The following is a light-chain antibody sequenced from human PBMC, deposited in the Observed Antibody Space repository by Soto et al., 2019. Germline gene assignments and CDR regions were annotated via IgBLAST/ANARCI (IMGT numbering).Light chain of an antibody. CDR3: QQFGRSQYT. V-gene: IGKV3-11*01. J-gene: IGKJ2*01. CDR1: ESVNNY. Sequence: EVVLTQSPATLSLSPGERATLSCRASESVNNYLAWYQQKPGQAPRLLIYDASNRATGIPARFSGSGSGTDFTLTISRLEPEDFGVYFCQQFGRSQYTFGQGTQLEI. CDR2: DAS.